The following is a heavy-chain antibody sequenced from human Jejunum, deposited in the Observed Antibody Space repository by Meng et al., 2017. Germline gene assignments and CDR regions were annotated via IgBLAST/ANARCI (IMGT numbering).Heavy chain of an antibody. J-gene: IGHJ4*02. V-gene: IGHV4-34*01. D-gene: IGHD6-6*01. Sequence: QLQLLQWGAGLLKPSETLSLTCTVYGDSFTDYYWNWIRQPPGKGLEWIGEIHHSGSTNYNPSLRSRLLISIDTSKRQLSLTLNSVTAADTALYYCATIQSSPHFFNYWGQGTLVTVSS. CDR1: GDSFTDYY. CDR2: IHHSGST. CDR3: ATIQSSPHFFNY.